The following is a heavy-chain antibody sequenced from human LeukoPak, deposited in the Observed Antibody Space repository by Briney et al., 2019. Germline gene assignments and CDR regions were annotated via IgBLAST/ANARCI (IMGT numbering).Heavy chain of an antibody. Sequence: LPGGSLRLSCAASGFTFSSYAMSWVRQAPGKGLEWVSAISSGGSTYYADSVRGRFTMPRDDSKNTLDLQMNSLRAEDTAVYFCAKRGGYFDYWGQGTLVTVSS. CDR2: ISSGGST. CDR1: GFTFSSYA. CDR3: AKRGGYFDY. D-gene: IGHD2-15*01. V-gene: IGHV3-23*01. J-gene: IGHJ4*02.